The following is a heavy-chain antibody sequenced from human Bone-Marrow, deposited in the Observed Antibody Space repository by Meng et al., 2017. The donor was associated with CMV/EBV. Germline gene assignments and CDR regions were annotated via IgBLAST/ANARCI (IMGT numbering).Heavy chain of an antibody. V-gene: IGHV5-51*01. J-gene: IGHJ1*01. CDR3: ARGDSGNYYAFHH. CDR1: GYSFTTYW. D-gene: IGHD1-26*01. Sequence: KVSGKGSGYSFTTYWIGWVRQMPGTGLESMGIIYPGDSDTRYSPSFQGQVTISADKSITTAYLQWSSLKASDTAMYYCARGDSGNYYAFHHWGQGTLVTVSS. CDR2: IYPGDSDT.